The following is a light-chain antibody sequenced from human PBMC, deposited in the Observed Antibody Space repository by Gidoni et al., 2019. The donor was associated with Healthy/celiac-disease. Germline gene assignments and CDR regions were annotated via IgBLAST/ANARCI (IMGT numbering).Light chain of an antibody. CDR1: QSIGSW. J-gene: IGKJ1*01. V-gene: IGKV1-5*01. CDR3: QQYYNSWT. Sequence: DIPMTQSPSTLSASEGDRVTITCRASQSIGSWLAWYQQKPGKVPSRFSGTRSGTEFTLAISSLQHDDFATYYCQQYYNSWTFGQGTKVEIK.